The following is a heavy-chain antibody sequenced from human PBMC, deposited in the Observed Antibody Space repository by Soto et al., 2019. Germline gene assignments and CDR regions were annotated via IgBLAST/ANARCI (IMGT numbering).Heavy chain of an antibody. J-gene: IGHJ5*02. D-gene: IGHD4-4*01. CDR1: GASISSSCCT. CDR3: ARLPTGFPNWFDP. Sequence: SETLSLTCPVSGASISSSCCTWGWLRQPPGKGLEWIGTISYSGSTYYNPSLKSRVTISADMSKNQFSLKLTSVTAADTAVYYCARLPTGFPNWFDPWGQGTLVTVSS. CDR2: ISYSGST. V-gene: IGHV4-39*01.